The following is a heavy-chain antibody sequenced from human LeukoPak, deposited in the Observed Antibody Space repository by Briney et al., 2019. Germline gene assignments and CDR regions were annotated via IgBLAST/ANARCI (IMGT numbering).Heavy chain of an antibody. Sequence: PGGSLRLSCAASGFTFSSYAMGWVRQAPGKGLEWVSAISGSGGSTYYADSVKGRFTISRDNSKNTLYLQMNSLRAEDTAVYYCAKFIAAAGTNFDYWGQGTLVTVSS. V-gene: IGHV3-23*01. CDR2: ISGSGGST. CDR1: GFTFSSYA. CDR3: AKFIAAAGTNFDY. J-gene: IGHJ4*02. D-gene: IGHD6-13*01.